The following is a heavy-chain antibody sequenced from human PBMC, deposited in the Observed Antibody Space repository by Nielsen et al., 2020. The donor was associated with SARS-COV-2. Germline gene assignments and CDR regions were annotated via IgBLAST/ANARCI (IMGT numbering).Heavy chain of an antibody. Sequence: SETLSLTCAVYGGSFSGYYWSWIRQPPGKGLEWIGEINHSGSTNYNPSLKSRVTISVDTSKNEFSLKLRFVTAADTAVYYCARRGHFDYWGQGALVTVSS. V-gene: IGHV4-34*01. CDR2: INHSGST. CDR1: GGSFSGYY. CDR3: ARRGHFDY. J-gene: IGHJ4*02.